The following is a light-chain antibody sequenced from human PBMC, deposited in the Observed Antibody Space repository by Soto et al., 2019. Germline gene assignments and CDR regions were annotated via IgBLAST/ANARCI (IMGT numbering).Light chain of an antibody. CDR3: QSYDSSLSGYV. CDR2: GNS. CDR1: SSNIGAGYD. Sequence: QSVLTQPPSVSGAPGQRVTISCTGSSSNIGAGYDVHGYQQLPGTAPKLLIYGNSNRPSGVPDRFSGSKSGTSASLAITGLQDEDEADYYCQSYDSSLSGYVFGTGTKVTVL. V-gene: IGLV1-40*01. J-gene: IGLJ1*01.